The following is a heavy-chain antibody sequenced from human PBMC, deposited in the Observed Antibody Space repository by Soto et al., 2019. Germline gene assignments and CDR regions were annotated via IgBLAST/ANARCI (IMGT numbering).Heavy chain of an antibody. CDR1: GGSISSSSYY. Sequence: PSETLSLTCAVSGGSISSSSYYWGWIRQPPGKGLEWIGSIYYSGSTYYNPSLKSRVTISVDTSKNQFSLKLSSVTAADTAVYYCARLHITMIVGTWGQGTLVTVSS. CDR3: ARLHITMIVGT. V-gene: IGHV4-39*01. CDR2: IYYSGST. D-gene: IGHD3-22*01. J-gene: IGHJ4*02.